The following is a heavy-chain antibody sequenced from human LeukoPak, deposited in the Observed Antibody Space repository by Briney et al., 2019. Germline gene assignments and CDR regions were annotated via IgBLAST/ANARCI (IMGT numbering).Heavy chain of an antibody. CDR3: AKDRCSNGVGCYYYYMDV. CDR1: GFTFSSYE. Sequence: AGSLRLSCASSGFTFSSYEMNWARQAPGKGLEWVAYIQYDGSNEQYADSVKGRFSISRDSSKNILYLQMNSLRAEDTAVYYCAKDRCSNGVGCYYYYMDVWGKGTTVTISS. D-gene: IGHD2-8*01. V-gene: IGHV3-30*02. J-gene: IGHJ6*03. CDR2: IQYDGSNE.